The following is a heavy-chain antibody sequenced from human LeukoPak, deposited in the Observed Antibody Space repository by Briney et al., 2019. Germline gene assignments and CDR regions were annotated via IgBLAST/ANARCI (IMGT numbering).Heavy chain of an antibody. D-gene: IGHD6-13*01. CDR2: INHSGST. V-gene: IGHV4-34*01. Sequence: SETLSLTCAVYGGSFSGYYWSWIRQPPGKGLEWIGEINHSGSTNYNPSLKSRVTISVDTSKNQFSLRLSAVTAADTAVYYCAREAGSSSWYFSWFDPWGQGTLVTVSS. J-gene: IGHJ5*02. CDR1: GGSFSGYY. CDR3: AREAGSSSWYFSWFDP.